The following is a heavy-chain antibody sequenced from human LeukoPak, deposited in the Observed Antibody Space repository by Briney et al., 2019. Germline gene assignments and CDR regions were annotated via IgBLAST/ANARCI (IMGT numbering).Heavy chain of an antibody. CDR2: IYHSGST. CDR1: GGSISSSNW. V-gene: IGHV4-4*02. Sequence: PSGTLSLTCAVSGGSISSSNWWSWVRQPPGKGLEWIGEIYHSGSTNYNPSLKSRVTISVDKSKNQFSLKLSSVTAADTAVYYCAREGNDYDSSGFDYWGQGTLVTVSS. D-gene: IGHD3-22*01. J-gene: IGHJ4*02. CDR3: AREGNDYDSSGFDY.